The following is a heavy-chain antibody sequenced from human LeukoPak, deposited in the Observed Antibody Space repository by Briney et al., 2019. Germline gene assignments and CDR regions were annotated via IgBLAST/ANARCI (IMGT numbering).Heavy chain of an antibody. CDR1: GFTFSSYA. J-gene: IGHJ4*02. V-gene: IGHV3-23*01. D-gene: IGHD2-15*01. CDR3: AKRYCSGGSCYMGFDY. CDR2: ISGSGGST. Sequence: GGSLRLSCAASGFTFSSYAMSWVRQAPGKGLEWVSAISGSGGSTYYADSVKGRFTISRDNSKNTLYLQMNSLRAEDTAVYYRAKRYCSGGSCYMGFDYWGQGTLVTVSS.